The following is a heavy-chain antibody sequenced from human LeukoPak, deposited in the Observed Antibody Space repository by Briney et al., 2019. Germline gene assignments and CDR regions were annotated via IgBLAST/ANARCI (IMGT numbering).Heavy chain of an antibody. J-gene: IGHJ3*02. CDR2: IATDGSMP. V-gene: IGHV3-74*01. D-gene: IGHD3-10*01. Sequence: GGSLRLSCAASGFTFSSYWIHWVRQVPGKGLVWVSRIATDGSMPSYADSVKGRFTISRDNAKNTVYLQMNSLRAEDTAVYYCARDPHGSGSIHDAFDIWGQGTMVTVSS. CDR3: ARDPHGSGSIHDAFDI. CDR1: GFTFSSYW.